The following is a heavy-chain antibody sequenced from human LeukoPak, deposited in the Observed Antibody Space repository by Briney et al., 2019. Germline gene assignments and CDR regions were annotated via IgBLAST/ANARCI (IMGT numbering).Heavy chain of an antibody. CDR2: ISSSGNSI. V-gene: IGHV3-48*01. Sequence: GGSLRLSCAASELTFSRYSMNWFRQAPGKGLEWVSYISSSGNSIYYADSVKGRFTISRDNAKNSLYLQMNTLRAEDTALYFCATAGHPGYDFWGGFAFYFDRWGQGALVTVSS. CDR3: ATAGHPGYDFWGGFAFYFDR. CDR1: ELTFSRYS. D-gene: IGHD3-3*01. J-gene: IGHJ4*02.